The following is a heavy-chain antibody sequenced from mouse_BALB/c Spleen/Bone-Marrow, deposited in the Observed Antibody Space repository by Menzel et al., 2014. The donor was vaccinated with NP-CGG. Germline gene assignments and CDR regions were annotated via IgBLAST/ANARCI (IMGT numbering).Heavy chain of an antibody. V-gene: IGHV1-67*01. CDR2: ISIYYDNT. J-gene: IGHJ4*01. Sequence: QVQLKQSGPELVRPGESVKISCKGSGYTFTDYALHWVKQSQAKSLEWIGVISIYYDNTNYNQKFKGKATMTVDKSSSTAYMELARLTSEDSAIYYCARTYGYEGYYYAMDYWGQGTSVTVSS. CDR1: GYTFTDYA. CDR3: ARTYGYEGYYYAMDY. D-gene: IGHD2-2*01.